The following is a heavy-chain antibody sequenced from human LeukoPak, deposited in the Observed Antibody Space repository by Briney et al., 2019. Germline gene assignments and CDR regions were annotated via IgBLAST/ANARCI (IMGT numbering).Heavy chain of an antibody. V-gene: IGHV3-21*01. CDR3: ARVLIPSGYSYGAFDY. CDR1: RFTFSTYS. CDR2: ISTTSNYI. D-gene: IGHD5-18*01. Sequence: GGSLRLSCAASRFTFSTYSMNWVRQAPGKGLEWVSSISTTSNYIYYADSVKGRFTISRDNAKNSLYLQMDSLRAEDTAVYYCARVLIPSGYSYGAFDYWGRGALVTVSS. J-gene: IGHJ4*02.